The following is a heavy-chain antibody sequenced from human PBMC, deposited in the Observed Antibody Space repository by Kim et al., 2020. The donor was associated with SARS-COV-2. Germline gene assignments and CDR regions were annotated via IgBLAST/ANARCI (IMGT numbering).Heavy chain of an antibody. J-gene: IGHJ4*02. Sequence: LKSRVSISVDTSKNQFSLKLSSVTAADTAVYYCARIPYSSSWYFSYYFDYWGQGTLVTVSS. D-gene: IGHD6-13*01. CDR3: ARIPYSSSWYFSYYFDY. V-gene: IGHV4-39*01.